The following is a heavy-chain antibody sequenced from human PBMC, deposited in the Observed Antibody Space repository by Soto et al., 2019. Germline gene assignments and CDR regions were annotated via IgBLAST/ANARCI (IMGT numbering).Heavy chain of an antibody. Sequence: SETLSLTCTVSGGSISSFYWSWIRQPPGKGLEWIGYIYYSGSTNYNPSLKSRVTISVDTSKNQFSLKLSSVTAADTAVYYCARHRKYYGSGSYPGSWFDPWGQGTLVTVSS. V-gene: IGHV4-59*08. CDR1: GGSISSFY. D-gene: IGHD3-10*01. CDR3: ARHRKYYGSGSYPGSWFDP. J-gene: IGHJ5*02. CDR2: IYYSGST.